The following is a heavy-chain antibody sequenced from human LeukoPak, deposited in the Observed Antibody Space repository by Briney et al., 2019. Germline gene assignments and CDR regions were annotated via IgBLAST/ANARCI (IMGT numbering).Heavy chain of an antibody. J-gene: IGHJ4*02. CDR2: INHSGRT. V-gene: IGHV4-34*01. CDR1: GGSFSDYF. Sequence: PSETLSLTCAVYGGSFSDYFWGWIRQPPGKGLEWIGEINHSGRTYYNPSLKSRVTISVDTSKNQFSLNLSSVTAADTAVYYCARDKGYKTFDYWGQGTLVTVSS. D-gene: IGHD1-14*01. CDR3: ARDKGYKTFDY.